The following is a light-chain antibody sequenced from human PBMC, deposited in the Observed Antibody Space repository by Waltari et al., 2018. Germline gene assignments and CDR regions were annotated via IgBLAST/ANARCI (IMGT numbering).Light chain of an antibody. V-gene: IGKV1-12*01. CDR2: AAS. Sequence: DIQMTHSPSSLSASVGDRVTITCQSSQGISNWLAWYQQKPGKAPKLLIYAASSSQSAVPSRFSGSGAETEVTLTISSLQPEDFVTYYCRQHNSYPLTFGGGTKVELK. J-gene: IGKJ4*01. CDR3: RQHNSYPLT. CDR1: QGISNW.